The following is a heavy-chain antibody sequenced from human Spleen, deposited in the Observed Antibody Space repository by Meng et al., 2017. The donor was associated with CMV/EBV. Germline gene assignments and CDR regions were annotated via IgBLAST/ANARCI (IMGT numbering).Heavy chain of an antibody. Sequence: SISSGYYYWSWIRQPPGRGLEWIGYIYYNGRTYYNPSLKSRVTISVDTSKNHFSLKLSSVTAADTAVYYCARDVPYFYDGGSGYYLDSWGQGTLVTVSS. D-gene: IGHD3-22*01. CDR2: IYYNGRT. CDR3: ARDVPYFYDGGSGYYLDS. J-gene: IGHJ4*02. CDR1: SISSGYYY. V-gene: IGHV4-30-4*01.